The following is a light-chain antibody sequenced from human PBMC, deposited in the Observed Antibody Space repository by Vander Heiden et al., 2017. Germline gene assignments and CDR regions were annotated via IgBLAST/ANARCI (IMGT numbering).Light chain of an antibody. V-gene: IGKV4-1*01. J-gene: IGKJ4*02. CDR3: QQEDTPPHT. Sequence: DTQTTESLDSPTVSLGERATINCKSSQSVFDASKNKNSLAWYQQKAGQPPKLRRNGAATREAGGPDRISGSGSGKKVTLTSSSRQAEDVALYDWQQEDTPPHTVGGGTKVESK. CDR1: QSVFDASKNKNS. CDR2: GAA.